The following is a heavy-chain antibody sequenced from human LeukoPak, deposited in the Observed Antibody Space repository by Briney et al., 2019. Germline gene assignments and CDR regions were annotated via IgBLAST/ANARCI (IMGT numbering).Heavy chain of an antibody. CDR1: GFTFSSYW. CDR2: LNSDGSST. CDR3: ARSFRSSGSENFDY. Sequence: SGGSLRLSCAASGFTFSSYWMHWVRQAPGKGLVGVSRLNSDGSSTSYADSVKGRFTISRDNAKNTLYLQMNSLRAEDTAVYYCARSFRSSGSENFDYWGQGTLVTVSS. V-gene: IGHV3-74*01. D-gene: IGHD3-10*01. J-gene: IGHJ4*02.